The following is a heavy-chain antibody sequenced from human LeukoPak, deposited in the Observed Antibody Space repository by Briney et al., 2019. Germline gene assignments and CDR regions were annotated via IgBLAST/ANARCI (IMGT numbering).Heavy chain of an antibody. CDR3: AKDYSSSWYYYYGMDV. CDR1: GFTFDDYA. D-gene: IGHD6-13*01. V-gene: IGHV3-9*01. CDR2: ISWNSGSI. Sequence: PGGSLRLSCAASGFTFDDYAMHWVRQAPGKGLEWVSGISWNSGSIGYADSVKGRFTISRDNAKNSLYLQMNSLRAEDTALYYCAKDYSSSWYYYYGMDVWGQGTTVTVSS. J-gene: IGHJ6*02.